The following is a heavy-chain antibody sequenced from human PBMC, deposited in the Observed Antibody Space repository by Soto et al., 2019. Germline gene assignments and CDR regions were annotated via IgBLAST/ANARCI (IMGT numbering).Heavy chain of an antibody. CDR1: GFSITNAW. CDR3: PTGSIEGV. D-gene: IGHD3-22*01. J-gene: IGHJ6*02. V-gene: IGHV3-15*07. Sequence: EVQLVESGGGLVKPGGSLRLSCVASGFSITNAWMNWVRQAPGKGREWVGRIKRKIDGETTDYAAPVKGRFTISRDASKNMLYLQMNSLKADDKSLYYCPTGSIEGVWGQGTTVTVSS. CDR2: IKRKIDGETT.